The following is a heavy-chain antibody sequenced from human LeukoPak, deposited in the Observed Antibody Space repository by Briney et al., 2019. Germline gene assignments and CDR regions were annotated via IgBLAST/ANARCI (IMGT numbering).Heavy chain of an antibody. CDR2: IDTNNGNP. V-gene: IGHV7-4-1*02. CDR3: ARDNYGAEEGIGSSLVWLDP. CDR1: GYTFTNYA. J-gene: IGHJ5*02. D-gene: IGHD6-13*01. Sequence: GASVKVSCKASGYTFTNYAMNWVRQVPGQGLEWMGWIDTNNGNPTYAQGFTEQFVFSLDTSVNTAYLQINSLKSEDTAVYYCARDNYGAEEGIGSSLVWLDPWGQGTLVTVSS.